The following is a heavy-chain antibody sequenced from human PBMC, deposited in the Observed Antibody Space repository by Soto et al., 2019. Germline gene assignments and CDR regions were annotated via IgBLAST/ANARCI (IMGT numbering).Heavy chain of an antibody. CDR2: ISSGSTV. D-gene: IGHD3-3*01. CDR3: ARESRFLEWLSLNWFDP. CDR1: GFSFSTYS. V-gene: IGHV3-48*02. Sequence: QAGGSLRLSCAASGFSFSTYSMKWVRQAPGTGLEWVSYISSGSTVYYADSVKGRFTISRDNAKNSLYLQMNSLRDEDTAVYYCARESRFLEWLSLNWFDPWGQGTLVTVS. J-gene: IGHJ5*02.